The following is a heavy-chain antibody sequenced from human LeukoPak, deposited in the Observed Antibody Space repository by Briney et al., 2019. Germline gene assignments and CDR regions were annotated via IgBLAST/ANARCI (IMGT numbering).Heavy chain of an antibody. Sequence: ASVKVSCKASAYAFTTYYIHWVRQAPGQGFEWMGLINPSNGYTDYAQRFQGRVTMTRDTSTTTVYMELSSLRSEDTAVYYCARGGLMGAPGQRYEFWGQGTLVTVSS. D-gene: IGHD3-9*01. CDR1: AYAFTTYY. CDR3: ARGGLMGAPGQRYEF. J-gene: IGHJ4*02. V-gene: IGHV1-46*01. CDR2: INPSNGYT.